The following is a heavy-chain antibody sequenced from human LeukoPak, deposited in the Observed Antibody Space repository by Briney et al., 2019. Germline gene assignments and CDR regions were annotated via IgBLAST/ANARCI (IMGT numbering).Heavy chain of an antibody. CDR3: ARNPSSWWNIDY. D-gene: IGHD6-13*01. J-gene: IGHJ4*02. CDR1: GYTFTGYY. Sequence: ASVKVSCKASGYTFTGYYMHWVRQAPGQGLEWMGWINPNSGGTNYAQKFQGRVTMTRDTSISTAYMELSRLRSDDTAVYYCARNPSSWWNIDYWGQGTLVTVSS. V-gene: IGHV1-2*02. CDR2: INPNSGGT.